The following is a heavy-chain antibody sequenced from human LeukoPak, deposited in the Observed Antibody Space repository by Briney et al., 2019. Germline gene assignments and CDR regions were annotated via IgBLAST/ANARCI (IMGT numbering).Heavy chain of an antibody. CDR3: AKEVPLIQGDILPGLTRPVGGMDV. D-gene: IGHD3-9*01. CDR1: GFTFSDYW. J-gene: IGHJ6*04. Sequence: PGGSVRLSCAASGFTFSDYWMSWVRQAPGKGPEWVASIRQEGNEEYYVDALKGRFTISRDKSKNLLDLQLNSLRAADAAIYYCAKEVPLIQGDILPGLTRPVGGMDVWGKGTTVIVSS. V-gene: IGHV3-7*03. CDR2: IRQEGNEE.